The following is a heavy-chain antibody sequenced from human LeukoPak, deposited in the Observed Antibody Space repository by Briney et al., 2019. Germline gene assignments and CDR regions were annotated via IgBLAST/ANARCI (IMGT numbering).Heavy chain of an antibody. V-gene: IGHV3-30-3*01. CDR3: AREEGSSSWYYALGFFDY. CDR2: ISYDGSNK. Sequence: GRSLRLSCAASGFTFSSYAMHWVRQAPGKGLEWVAVISYDGSNKYYADSVKGRFTISRDNSKNTLYLQMNSLRAEDTAVHYCAREEGSSSWYYALGFFDYWGQGTLVTVSS. D-gene: IGHD6-13*01. J-gene: IGHJ4*02. CDR1: GFTFSSYA.